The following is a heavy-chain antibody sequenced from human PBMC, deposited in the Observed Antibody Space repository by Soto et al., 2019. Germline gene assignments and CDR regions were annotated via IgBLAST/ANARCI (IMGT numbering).Heavy chain of an antibody. D-gene: IGHD6-19*01. Sequence: PGESLKISCKGPGYSFTSYWIGWVRQMPGKGLEWMGIIYPGDSDTRYSPSFQGQVTISADKSISTAYLQWSSLKASDTAMYYCARQQWPYYYYMDVWGKGTTVTVSS. CDR3: ARQQWPYYYYMDV. CDR2: IYPGDSDT. V-gene: IGHV5-51*01. J-gene: IGHJ6*03. CDR1: GYSFTSYW.